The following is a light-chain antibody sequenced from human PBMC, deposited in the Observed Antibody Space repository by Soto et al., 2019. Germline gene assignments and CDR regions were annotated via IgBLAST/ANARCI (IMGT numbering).Light chain of an antibody. CDR2: EVS. CDR3: CSYGGSRAV. Sequence: QSALTQPASVSGSPGQSITISCTGTSSDVGSHNLVSWYQQHPGQAPKLMIYEVSKRPLGVSARFSASKSGNTASLTSSGRQDEDEADYYCCSYGGSRAVFGGGTQLTVL. J-gene: IGLJ7*01. CDR1: SSDVGSHNL. V-gene: IGLV2-23*02.